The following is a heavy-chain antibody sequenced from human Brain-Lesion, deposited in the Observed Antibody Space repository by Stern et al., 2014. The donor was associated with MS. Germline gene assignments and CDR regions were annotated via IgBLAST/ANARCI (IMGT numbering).Heavy chain of an antibody. CDR3: ATLSPGAGGNYYRHFDY. J-gene: IGHJ4*02. CDR1: GYTLTELS. CDR2: FDPEDGET. D-gene: IGHD1-26*01. Sequence: QMQLVQSGAEVKKPGASVKVSCKVSGYTLTELSMHWVRQAPRKGLEWMGGFDPEDGETIYAQKFHGRVTMTEDTSTDTAYMELSSLRSEDTAVYYCATLSPGAGGNYYRHFDYWGQGTLVTVSS. V-gene: IGHV1-24*01.